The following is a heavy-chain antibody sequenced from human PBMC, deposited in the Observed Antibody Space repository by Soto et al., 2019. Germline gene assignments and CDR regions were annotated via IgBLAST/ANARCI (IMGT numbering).Heavy chain of an antibody. D-gene: IGHD1-1*01. CDR2: IDPSDDST. CDR1: GDSFSSYY. V-gene: IGHV1-46*01. J-gene: IGHJ3*01. Sequence: AASVKVSCKASGDSFSSYYMHWVLQAPGQGLRWMGIIDPSDDSTTYAQNFQGRLTMTRDTSTRTVYMELSSLRSEDTALYYCARGDHYESGGYNNAFDVWGQGTMVTVSS. CDR3: ARGDHYESGGYNNAFDV.